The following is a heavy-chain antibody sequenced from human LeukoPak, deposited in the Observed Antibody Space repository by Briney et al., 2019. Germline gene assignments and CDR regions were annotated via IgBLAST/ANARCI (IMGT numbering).Heavy chain of an antibody. CDR2: INPNSGGT. CDR3: ARDKKVHPYYYYGMDV. CDR1: GYTLTRYY. J-gene: IGHJ6*02. Sequence: ASVKVSCKASGYTLTRYYMHWVRQAPGQGLEWVGSINPNSGGTNYAQKFQGWVTMTRDTSISTAYMELSRLRSDDTAVYYCARDKKVHPYYYYGMDVWGQGTTVTVSS. V-gene: IGHV1-2*04.